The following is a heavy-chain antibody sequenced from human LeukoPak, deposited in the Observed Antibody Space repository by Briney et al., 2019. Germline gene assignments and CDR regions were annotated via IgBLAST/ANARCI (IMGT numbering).Heavy chain of an antibody. V-gene: IGHV3-30*04. D-gene: IGHD3-10*01. J-gene: IGHJ6*04. CDR3: GREMVRGVIIYYYYGMDV. CDR1: GFTFTSYA. Sequence: PLSSLRVSCAASGFTFTSYAMHWVRQAPGAGLEWVAVISYDGSNKYYAHSVKGRFTISRDNSKNALYLQMDGLRAEDTAVYYCGREMVRGVIIYYYYGMDVWGKGTTVTVSS. CDR2: ISYDGSNK.